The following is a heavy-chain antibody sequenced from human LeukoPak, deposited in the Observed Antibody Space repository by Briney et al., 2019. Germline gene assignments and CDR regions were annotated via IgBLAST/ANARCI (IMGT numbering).Heavy chain of an antibody. CDR2: FYPSDSDT. Sequence: PGESLKIPCKGSGYSSTSYCIGWVRQMPGKGLEWMGSFYPSDSDTRYSASFQGQVTISADRSISTAYLQWSSLKASDTAMYYCACLTVTPPKSGWYFDLWGRGTLVTVSS. CDR3: ACLTVTPPKSGWYFDL. J-gene: IGHJ2*01. V-gene: IGHV5-51*01. CDR1: GYSSTSYC. D-gene: IGHD4-17*01.